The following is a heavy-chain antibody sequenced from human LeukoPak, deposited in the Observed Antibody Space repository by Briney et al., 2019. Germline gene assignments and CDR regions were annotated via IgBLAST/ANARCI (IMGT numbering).Heavy chain of an antibody. V-gene: IGHV4-59*08. CDR2: IYYSGTT. CDR3: ARHGFRAGGSWIFDY. CDR1: GGSISSYY. Sequence: SETLSLTCTVSGGSISSYYWSWIRQSPGKGLEWIGYIYYSGTTNYNPSLKSRVTISVDTSMNQLSLNLSSVTAADTAVYYCARHGFRAGGSWIFDYWGQGTLVTVSS. D-gene: IGHD3-10*01. J-gene: IGHJ4*02.